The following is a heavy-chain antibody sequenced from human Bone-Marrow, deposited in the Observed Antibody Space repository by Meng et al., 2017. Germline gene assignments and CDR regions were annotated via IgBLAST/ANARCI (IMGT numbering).Heavy chain of an antibody. V-gene: IGHV1-18*01. Sequence: ASVKVSCKASGYTFTSYGISWVRQAPGQGLEWMGWISAYNGNTNYAQKLQGRVTMTTDTSTSTAYMELRSLRSDDTAVYYCAREERYDFWSGYYLGLDYYYGMDVWGQGTTVTVSS. CDR1: GYTFTSYG. D-gene: IGHD3-3*01. CDR3: AREERYDFWSGYYLGLDYYYGMDV. CDR2: ISAYNGNT. J-gene: IGHJ6*02.